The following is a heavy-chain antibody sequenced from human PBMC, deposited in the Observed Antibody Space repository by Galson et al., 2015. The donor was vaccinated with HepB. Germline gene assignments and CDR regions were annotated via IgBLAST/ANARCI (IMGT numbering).Heavy chain of an antibody. J-gene: IGHJ3*02. V-gene: IGHV3-15*01. Sequence: SLRLSCAASGFTFSNAWMSWVRQAPGKGLEWVGRIKSKTDGGTTDYAAPVKGRFTISRDDSKNTLYLQMNSLKTEDTAVYYCTTDLFHPDDFWSGEYAFDIWGQGTMVTVSS. CDR3: TTDLFHPDDFWSGEYAFDI. D-gene: IGHD3-3*01. CDR2: IKSKTDGGTT. CDR1: GFTFSNAW.